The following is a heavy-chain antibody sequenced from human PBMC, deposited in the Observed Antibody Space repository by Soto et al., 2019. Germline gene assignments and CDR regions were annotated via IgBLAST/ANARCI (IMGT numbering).Heavy chain of an antibody. J-gene: IGHJ6*02. CDR1: GGSFSGYY. CDR3: ARGGGGYYYYYYGMDV. D-gene: IGHD6-25*01. V-gene: IGHV4-34*01. Sequence: SETLSLTCAVYGGSFSGYYWSWIRQPPGKGLEWIGEINHSGSTNYNPSLKSRVTISVDTSKNQFSLKLSSVTAADTAVYYCARGGGGYYYYYYGMDVWGQGTTVTVSS. CDR2: INHSGST.